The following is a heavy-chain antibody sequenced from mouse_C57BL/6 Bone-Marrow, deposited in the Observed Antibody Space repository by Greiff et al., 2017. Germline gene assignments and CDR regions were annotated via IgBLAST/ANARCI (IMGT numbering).Heavy chain of an antibody. V-gene: IGHV1-69*01. D-gene: IGHD1-1*01. Sequence: QVQLQQPGAELVMPGASVKLSCKASGYTFTSYWMHWVKQRPGQGLEWNGEFDPSDSYTNYNQKFKGKSTLTVDKYSSTAYMQLSSLTSEDSAVYYCARLGFYYGSSHYAMDYWGQGTSVTVSS. CDR2: FDPSDSYT. J-gene: IGHJ4*01. CDR3: ARLGFYYGSSHYAMDY. CDR1: GYTFTSYW.